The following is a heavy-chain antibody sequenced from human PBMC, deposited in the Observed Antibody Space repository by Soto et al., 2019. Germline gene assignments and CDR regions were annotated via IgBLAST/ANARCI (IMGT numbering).Heavy chain of an antibody. D-gene: IGHD3-22*01. Sequence: ASVKVSCKASGGTFSSYAISWVRQAPGQGLEWMGGIIPIFGTANYAQKFQGRVTITADESTSTAYMELSSLRSEDTAVYYCARGPFRSARDSSGYYYYPPSDYWGQGTLVTVSS. J-gene: IGHJ4*02. V-gene: IGHV1-69*13. CDR2: IIPIFGTA. CDR3: ARGPFRSARDSSGYYYYPPSDY. CDR1: GGTFSSYA.